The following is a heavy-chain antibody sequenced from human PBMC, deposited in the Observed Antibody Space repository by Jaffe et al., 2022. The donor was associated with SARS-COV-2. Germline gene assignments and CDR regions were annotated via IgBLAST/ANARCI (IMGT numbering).Heavy chain of an antibody. CDR2: IYYSGST. Sequence: QVQLQESGPGLVKPSQTLSLTCTVSGGSISSGGYYWSWIRQHPGKGLEWIGYIYYSGSTYYNPSLKSRVTISVDTSKNQFSLKLSSVTAADTAVYYCARAVRGSGSYYNAINWFDPWGQGTLVTVSS. CDR1: GGSISSGGYY. J-gene: IGHJ5*02. D-gene: IGHD3-10*01. V-gene: IGHV4-31*03. CDR3: ARAVRGSGSYYNAINWFDP.